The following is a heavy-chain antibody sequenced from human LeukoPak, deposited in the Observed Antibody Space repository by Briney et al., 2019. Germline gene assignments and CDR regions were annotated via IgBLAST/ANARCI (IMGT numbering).Heavy chain of an antibody. CDR2: IYYSGST. J-gene: IGHJ3*01. CDR3: ASYREAYDLYPHGLDV. Sequence: SSETLSLTCTVSGGSISSSSYYWGWIRQPPGKGLEWIGSIYYSGSTYYNPSLKSRVTISVDASKNQFSLTMNSVTAADSAVYFCASYREAYDLYPHGLDVWGRGTVVTVSS. CDR1: GGSISSSSYY. D-gene: IGHD5-24*01. V-gene: IGHV4-39*01.